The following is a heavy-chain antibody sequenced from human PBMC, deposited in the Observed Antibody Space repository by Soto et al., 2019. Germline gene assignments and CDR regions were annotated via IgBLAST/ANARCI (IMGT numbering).Heavy chain of an antibody. Sequence: QVQLVESGGGVVQPGRSLRLSCAASGFTFSDYGIHWVRQAPGKGLEWVALISYDGSNIKYADSVEGRFTISRDNSKNSLYLQMDSLRPEDTAVYYCATFYDGNGVDFYGMDVWGQGTTVSVSS. J-gene: IGHJ6*02. CDR1: GFTFSDYG. CDR2: ISYDGSNI. V-gene: IGHV3-30*03. CDR3: ATFYDGNGVDFYGMDV. D-gene: IGHD3-22*01.